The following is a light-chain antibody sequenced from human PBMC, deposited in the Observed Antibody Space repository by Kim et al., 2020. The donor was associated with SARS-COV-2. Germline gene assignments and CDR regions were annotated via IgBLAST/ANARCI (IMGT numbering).Light chain of an antibody. J-gene: IGLJ1*01. CDR2: GKT. V-gene: IGLV3-19*01. Sequence: SSELTQDPAVSVALGQTVRITCQGDSLRSYYASWYQQKPGQAPLLVIYGKTNRPSGVPDRFSGSSSGNTASLTITGAQAEDEADYYCISRDTDCPHNYVL. CDR1: SLRSYY. CDR3: ISRDTDCPHNYV.